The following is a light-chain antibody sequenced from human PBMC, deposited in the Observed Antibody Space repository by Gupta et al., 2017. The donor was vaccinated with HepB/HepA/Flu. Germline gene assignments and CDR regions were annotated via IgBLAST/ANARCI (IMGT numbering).Light chain of an antibody. Sequence: DIQMTQSPSSLSASVGDRVTITCRASHSISRSLHWYQRKPGKAPNLLIYAASSLHSGVPSRFSGSGSGTDFTLTISNLQPEDFASYYCQQGYSSPLTFGGGTKLEIK. V-gene: IGKV1-39*01. CDR3: QQGYSSPLT. J-gene: IGKJ4*01. CDR2: AAS. CDR1: HSISRS.